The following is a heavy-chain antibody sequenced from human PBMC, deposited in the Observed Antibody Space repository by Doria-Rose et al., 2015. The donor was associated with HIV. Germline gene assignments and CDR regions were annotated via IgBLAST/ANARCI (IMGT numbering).Heavy chain of an antibody. CDR2: IIPSGGST. J-gene: IGHJ4*02. CDR1: GYTFTSYY. D-gene: IGHD3-16*01. V-gene: IGHV1-46*01. Sequence: VQSGGEVKKPGASVKLSCKASGYTFTSYYLHWVRQAPGQGLEWLGIIIPSGGSTNYAQNFQGRVTVTTDTSTSTVCMDLSTLRSDDTAVYYCVRESSGGYFDYWGQGTPVTVSS. CDR3: VRESSGGYFDY.